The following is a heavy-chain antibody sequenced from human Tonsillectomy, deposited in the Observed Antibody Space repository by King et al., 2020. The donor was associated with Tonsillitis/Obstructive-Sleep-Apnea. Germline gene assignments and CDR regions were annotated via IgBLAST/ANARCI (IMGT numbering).Heavy chain of an antibody. CDR3: ARETAPRPCDP. D-gene: IGHD1-14*01. V-gene: IGHV5-10-1*03. CDR2: IDPSDSHT. J-gene: IGHJ5*02. Sequence: VQLVESGAEVKKPGESLRISCKGSGYRFTSYWISWVRQMPGKGLEWMGRIDPSDSHTNSSPSFQGHVTISADKTINTAYLQWSSLKASDTAMYYCARETAPRPCDPWGQGTLVTVSS. CDR1: GYRFTSYW.